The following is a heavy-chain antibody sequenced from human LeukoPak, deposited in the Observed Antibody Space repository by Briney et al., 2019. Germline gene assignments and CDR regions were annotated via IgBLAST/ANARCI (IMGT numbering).Heavy chain of an antibody. CDR1: GYTFTNYY. Sequence: ASVKVSCKASGYTFTNYYIHWVRQAPGQGLEWMGLINPGGDNTDYAQNFQGRVTMTRDTSTSTVYMELRSLRSDDTAVYYCARAGYVWGSSPPFDPWGQGTLVTVSP. V-gene: IGHV1-46*01. CDR3: ARAGYVWGSSPPFDP. J-gene: IGHJ5*02. D-gene: IGHD3-16*01. CDR2: INPGGDNT.